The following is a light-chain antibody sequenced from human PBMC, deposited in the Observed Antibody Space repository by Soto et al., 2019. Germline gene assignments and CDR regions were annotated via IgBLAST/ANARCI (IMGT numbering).Light chain of an antibody. CDR3: QQYNDWAPIYT. J-gene: IGKJ2*01. V-gene: IGKV3-15*01. CDR2: GAS. Sequence: EILMTQSPDTLSMSPGERATLSCRATQNVNSNLAWYQHRPGQAPRLLIYGASIRPTGIPARFSGSGSGTELTFTIDSLQSEDFAVYYCQQYNDWAPIYTFGQGTQLGIK. CDR1: QNVNSN.